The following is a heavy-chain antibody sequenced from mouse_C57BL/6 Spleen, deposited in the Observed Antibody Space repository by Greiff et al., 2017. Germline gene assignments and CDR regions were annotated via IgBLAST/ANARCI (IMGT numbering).Heavy chain of an antibody. V-gene: IGHV5-17*01. J-gene: IGHJ1*03. CDR2: ISSGSSTI. Sequence: VQLKESGGGLVKPGGSLKLSCAASGFTFSDYGMHWVRQAPEKGLEWVAYISSGSSTINYADTVKGRFTISRDNAKNTLFLQMTSLRSEDTAMYDCASGFITAVVDWCMDVWGTGTSVTVSS. CDR1: GFTFSDYG. CDR3: ASGFITAVVDWCMDV. D-gene: IGHD1-1*01.